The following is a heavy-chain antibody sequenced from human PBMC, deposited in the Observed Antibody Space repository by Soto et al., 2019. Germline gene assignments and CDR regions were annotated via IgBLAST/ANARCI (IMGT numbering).Heavy chain of an antibody. J-gene: IGHJ4*02. CDR1: GFSFSYYG. D-gene: IGHD6-6*01. CDR3: AKGGSFDI. CDR2: ITHDGYNR. V-gene: IGHV3-30*18. Sequence: GGSLRLSCAASGFSFSYYGLHWVRQAPGKGLEWLALITHDGYNRYYADSVKGRFTISRDNSKNTIFLQMNSLKSEDTAVYYCAKGGSFDIWGQGTPVTVSS.